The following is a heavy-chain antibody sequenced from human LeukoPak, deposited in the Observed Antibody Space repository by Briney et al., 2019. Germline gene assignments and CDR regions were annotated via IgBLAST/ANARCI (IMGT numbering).Heavy chain of an antibody. CDR2: ISGGGATT. V-gene: IGHV3-23*01. Sequence: PGGSLRLSCAASAFTFRRYAMTWVRQARGKGGEWVSDISGGGATTSYSHSVKARFTISSNNSKNTLSLQMNSLRAEDTTVYYCAKGIYYVSGSYPYYFDYCGQGTLVTVSS. CDR1: AFTFRRYA. D-gene: IGHD3-10*01. CDR3: AKGIYYVSGSYPYYFDY. J-gene: IGHJ4*02.